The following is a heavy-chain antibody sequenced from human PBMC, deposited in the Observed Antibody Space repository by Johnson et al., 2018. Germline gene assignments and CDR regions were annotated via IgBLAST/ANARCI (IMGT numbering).Heavy chain of an antibody. J-gene: IGHJ5*02. D-gene: IGHD1-26*01. CDR3: ARGAELDP. CDR2: MYSGGST. V-gene: IGHV3-66*01. Sequence: VQLVQSGGGVVQPGGSXRLSCAASGFTVSSNYMSWVRQAPGKGLEWVSVMYSGGSTYYADSVKGRFTISRYNARNSLYLQMNRLRDEDTALYYGARGAELDPWGQGTRVTVSS. CDR1: GFTVSSNY.